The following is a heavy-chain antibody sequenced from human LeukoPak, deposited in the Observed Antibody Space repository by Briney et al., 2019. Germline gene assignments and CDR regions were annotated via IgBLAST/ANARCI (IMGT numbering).Heavy chain of an antibody. CDR3: ARGAGLLWFGPDVYGMDV. CDR1: GFTFSSYW. D-gene: IGHD3-10*01. Sequence: PGGSLRLSCAASGFTFSSYWMHWVRQAPGKGLVWVSRINSDGSSTSYADSVKGRFTISRDNAKNTLYLQMNSLRAEDTAVYYCARGAGLLWFGPDVYGMDVWGQGTTVTVSS. J-gene: IGHJ6*02. CDR2: INSDGSST. V-gene: IGHV3-74*01.